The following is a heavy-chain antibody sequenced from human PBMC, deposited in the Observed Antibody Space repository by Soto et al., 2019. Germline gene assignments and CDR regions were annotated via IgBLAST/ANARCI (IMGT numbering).Heavy chain of an antibody. D-gene: IGHD3-3*01. J-gene: IGHJ6*02. CDR2: IVVDSENT. Sequence: ASVKVSCKASGFTFTSSAVQWVRQARGQRLEWIGWIVVDSENTRYAQKFQERVTITRDMSTTTAYLELSSLRSEDTAVYYCAAERLWTEGFYGVDVWGQGTAVTVSS. V-gene: IGHV1-58*01. CDR1: GFTFTSSA. CDR3: AAERLWTEGFYGVDV.